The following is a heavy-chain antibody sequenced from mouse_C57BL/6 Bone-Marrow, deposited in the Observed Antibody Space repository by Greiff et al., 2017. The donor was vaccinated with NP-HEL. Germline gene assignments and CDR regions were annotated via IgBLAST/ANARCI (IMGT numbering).Heavy chain of an antibody. J-gene: IGHJ4*01. CDR1: GYAFSSSW. Sequence: VKLQESGPELVKPGASVKISCKASGYAFSSSWMNWVKQRPGKGLEWIGRIYPGDGDTNYNGKFKGKATLTADKSSSTAYMQLSSLTTEDSAVYFCARGMYYGSSYEEGFFYAMDYWGQGTSVTVSS. D-gene: IGHD1-1*01. V-gene: IGHV1-82*01. CDR3: ARGMYYGSSYEEGFFYAMDY. CDR2: IYPGDGDT.